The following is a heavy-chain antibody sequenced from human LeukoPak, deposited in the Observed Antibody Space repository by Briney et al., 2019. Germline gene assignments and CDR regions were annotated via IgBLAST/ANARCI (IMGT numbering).Heavy chain of an antibody. CDR1: GYTFTTFG. CDR2: ISAYTGNT. Sequence: ASVKVSCKASGYTFTTFGITWVRQAPGQGLEWMGWISAYTGNTNYAPKFQDRVTMTTDTSTSTAHMELRSLTSDDTAVYYCARVASTTCDCPDYFDYWGQGTLVTVSS. D-gene: IGHD2-2*01. J-gene: IGHJ4*02. V-gene: IGHV1-18*01. CDR3: ARVASTTCDCPDYFDY.